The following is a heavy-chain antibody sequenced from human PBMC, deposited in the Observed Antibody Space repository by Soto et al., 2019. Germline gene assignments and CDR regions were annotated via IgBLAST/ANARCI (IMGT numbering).Heavy chain of an antibody. CDR1: RFTFGNYA. V-gene: IGHV3-49*04. CDR2: IRNQTYSGAT. J-gene: IGHJ4*02. Sequence: GSLRLSCTASRFTFGNYAINWVRQAPGKGLEWVGLIRNQTYSGATEYAASMKGRFTISRDDSKNIAYLQMNSLKTEDSAVYYCTRAESPNIAYFFDYWGQGTLVTVSS. CDR3: TRAESPNIAYFFDY.